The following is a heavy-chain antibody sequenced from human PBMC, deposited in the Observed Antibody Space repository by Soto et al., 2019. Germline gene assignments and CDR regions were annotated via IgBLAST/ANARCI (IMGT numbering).Heavy chain of an antibody. CDR3: ARAKPGELDY. CDR1: GGSISSYY. Sequence: SETLSLTCTVSGGSISSYYWSWIRQPPGKGLEWIGYIYYSGSTNYNPSLKSRVTISVDTSKNQFSLKLSSVTAADTAVYYCARAKPGELDYWGQGTLVTVSS. V-gene: IGHV4-59*01. J-gene: IGHJ4*02. D-gene: IGHD7-27*01. CDR2: IYYSGST.